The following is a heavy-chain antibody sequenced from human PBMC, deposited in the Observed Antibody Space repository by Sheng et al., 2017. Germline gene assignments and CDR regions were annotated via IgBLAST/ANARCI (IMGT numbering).Heavy chain of an antibody. CDR3: ARDANYYDKYYYYYYMDV. V-gene: IGHV1-69*04. J-gene: IGHJ6*03. CDR1: GGTFSSYA. CDR2: IIPILGIA. Sequence: QVQLVQSGAEVKKPGSSVKVSCKASGGTFSSYAISWVRQAPGQGLEWMGGIIPILGIANYAQKFQGRVTITADKSTSTAYMELSSLRSEDTAVYYCARDANYYDKYYYYYYMDVWGKGTTVTVSS. D-gene: IGHD3-22*01.